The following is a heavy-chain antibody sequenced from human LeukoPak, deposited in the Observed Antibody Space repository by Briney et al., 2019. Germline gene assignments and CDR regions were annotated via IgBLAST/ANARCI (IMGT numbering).Heavy chain of an antibody. CDR3: ARDTTPYGDYPAPDLDY. CDR2: ISSSSSYI. CDR1: GFTFSSYS. D-gene: IGHD4-17*01. J-gene: IGHJ4*02. Sequence: GGSLRLSCAASGFTFSSYSMNRVRQAPGKGLEWVSSISSSSSYIYYADSVKGRFTISRDNAKNSLYLQMNSLRAEDTAVYYCARDTTPYGDYPAPDLDYWGQGTLVTVSS. V-gene: IGHV3-21*01.